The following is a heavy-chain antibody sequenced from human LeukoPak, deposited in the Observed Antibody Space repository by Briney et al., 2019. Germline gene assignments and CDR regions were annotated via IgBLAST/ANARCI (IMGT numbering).Heavy chain of an antibody. V-gene: IGHV4-38-2*02. CDR3: ARGDCSSTICYSPMDV. CDR2: IYRSGST. Sequence: SETLSLTCTVSGYSISSGYYWVWIRQPPGKGLEWIGSIYRSGSTNYDPSLKSRVTISVDTSKNQFSLKVSSVTAADTAVYYCARGDCSSTICYSPMDVWGKGTTVTVSS. CDR1: GYSISSGYY. D-gene: IGHD2-2*01. J-gene: IGHJ6*03.